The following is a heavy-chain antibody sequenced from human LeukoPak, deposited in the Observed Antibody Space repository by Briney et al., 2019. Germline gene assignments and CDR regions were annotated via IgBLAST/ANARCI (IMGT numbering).Heavy chain of an antibody. J-gene: IGHJ3*02. CDR1: GGSFSGYY. V-gene: IGHV4-34*01. D-gene: IGHD6-13*01. CDR2: INHSGST. Sequence: IPSETLSLTCAVYGGSFSGYYWSWIRQPPGKGLEWIGEINHSGSTNYNPSLKSRVTISVDTSKNQFSLKLSSVTAADTAVYYCARETGSSWYEGGAFDIWGQGTMVTVSS. CDR3: ARETGSSWYEGGAFDI.